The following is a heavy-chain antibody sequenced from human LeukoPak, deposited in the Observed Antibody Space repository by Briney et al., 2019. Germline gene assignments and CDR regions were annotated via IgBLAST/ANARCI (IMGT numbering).Heavy chain of an antibody. D-gene: IGHD1-26*01. CDR3: AREFSGSNYGFPFDY. CDR2: ISSSSSTI. V-gene: IGHV3-48*01. Sequence: PGGSLRLSCVASGFTFSSYSMNWVRQAPGKGLEWVSYISSSSSTIYYADSVKGRFTISRDNAKNSLYLQMNSLRAEDTAVYYCAREFSGSNYGFPFDYWGQGTLVTVSS. J-gene: IGHJ4*02. CDR1: GFTFSSYS.